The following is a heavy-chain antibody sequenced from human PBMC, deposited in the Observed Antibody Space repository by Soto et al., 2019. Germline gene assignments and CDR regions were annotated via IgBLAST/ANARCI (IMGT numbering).Heavy chain of an antibody. D-gene: IGHD3-3*01. J-gene: IGHJ6*02. Sequence: GGSLRLSCAASGSTFRSSEMHWVRQAPGKGLKWVSYISKSSSVIYYADSVKGRFTISRDNAKNLLYLQMNSLRAEDTAVYFCASVNLRFSYGMDVWGQGTTVTVSS. CDR3: ASVNLRFSYGMDV. V-gene: IGHV3-48*03. CDR2: ISKSSSVI. CDR1: GSTFRSSE.